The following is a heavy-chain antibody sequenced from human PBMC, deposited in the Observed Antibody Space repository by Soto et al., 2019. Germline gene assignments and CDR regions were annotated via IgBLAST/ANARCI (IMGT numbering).Heavy chain of an antibody. CDR2: INAGNGNT. CDR1: GYTFTSYA. D-gene: IGHD3-3*01. V-gene: IGHV1-3*01. J-gene: IGHJ4*02. Sequence: ASVKVSCKASGYTFTSYAMHWVRQAPGQRLEWMGWINAGNGNTKYSQKFQGRVTITRDTSASTAYMELSSLRSEDTAVYYCARHTHDFWSGYYWRSGSGYFEYLGEGTQVTVTS. CDR3: ARHTHDFWSGYYWRSGSGYFEY.